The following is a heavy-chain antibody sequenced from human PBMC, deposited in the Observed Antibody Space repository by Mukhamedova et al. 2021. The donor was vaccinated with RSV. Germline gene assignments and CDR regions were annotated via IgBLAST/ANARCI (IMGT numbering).Heavy chain of an antibody. V-gene: IGHV3-30*07. D-gene: IGHD6-13*01. Sequence: LTISRDNSKNTLYLQMNSLRAEDTAVYYCASSLYSSSWYVGAFDIWGQGTMVTVSS. J-gene: IGHJ3*02. CDR3: ASSLYSSSWYVGAFDI.